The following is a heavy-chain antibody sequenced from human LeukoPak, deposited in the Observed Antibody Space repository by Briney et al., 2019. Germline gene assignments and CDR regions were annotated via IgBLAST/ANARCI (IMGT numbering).Heavy chain of an antibody. D-gene: IGHD3-10*01. J-gene: IGHJ4*02. Sequence: SETLSLTCAVSGGSISGSSYFWGWIRQPPGKGMEWIGSIYYSGNNYYNPSLKSRFTISVDTSKNQFSLKLSSVTAADTAVYYCARLKEGIDYWGQGTLVTVSS. CDR2: IYYSGNN. CDR1: GGSISGSSYF. V-gene: IGHV4-39*01. CDR3: ARLKEGIDY.